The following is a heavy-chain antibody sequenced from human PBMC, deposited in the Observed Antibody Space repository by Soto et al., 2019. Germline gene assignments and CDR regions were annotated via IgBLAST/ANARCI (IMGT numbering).Heavy chain of an antibody. CDR1: GFTSSNYA. V-gene: IGHV3-30-3*01. CDR3: ARVGDGSGWTQNYYLYYALDV. CDR2: ISYDGNNK. Sequence: QVQLVESGGGVVEPGRSLRLSCAASGFTSSNYAMHWVRQAPGKGLEWVAVISYDGNNKYYADSVKGRFTMSRDNSKNTLYLQMDSLRAEDTAVYYCARVGDGSGWTQNYYLYYALDVWGQGTTVTVSS. D-gene: IGHD6-19*01. J-gene: IGHJ6*02.